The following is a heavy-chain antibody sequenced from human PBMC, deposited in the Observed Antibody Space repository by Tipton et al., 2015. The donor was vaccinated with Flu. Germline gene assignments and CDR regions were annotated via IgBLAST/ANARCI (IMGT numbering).Heavy chain of an antibody. V-gene: IGHV3-7*01. CDR3: ARPGYGMGASGAFDI. CDR2: IKHDGSEK. Sequence: SLRLSCAASRFTFNTYSMTWVRQAPGKGLEWVANIKHDGSEKYYLDSVKGRFTISRDNAKNSLYLQMNDLRVEDTAVYYCARPGYGMGASGAFDIWGQGTMVTVSS. J-gene: IGHJ3*02. CDR1: RFTFNTYS. D-gene: IGHD5-18*01.